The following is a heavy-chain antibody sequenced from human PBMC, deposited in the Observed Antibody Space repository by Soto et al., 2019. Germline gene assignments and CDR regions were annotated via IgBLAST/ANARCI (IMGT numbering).Heavy chain of an antibody. CDR1: GGTFSSYA. CDR3: ARTGYCSSTSCRTPFISRTKYNWFDP. V-gene: IGHV1-69*13. J-gene: IGHJ5*02. CDR2: IIPIFGTA. Sequence: SVKVSCKASGGTFSSYAISWVRQAPGQGLEWMGGIIPIFGTANYAQKFQGRVTITADESTSTAYMELSSLRSEDTAVYYCARTGYCSSTSCRTPFISRTKYNWFDPWGQGTLVTVSS. D-gene: IGHD2-2*01.